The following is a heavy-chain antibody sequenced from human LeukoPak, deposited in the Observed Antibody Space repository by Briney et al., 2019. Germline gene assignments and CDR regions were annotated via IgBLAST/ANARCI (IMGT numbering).Heavy chain of an antibody. J-gene: IGHJ4*02. CDR2: INHSGST. D-gene: IGHD3-22*01. CDR3: AREGWGYYDSSGYYCFDY. V-gene: IGHV4-34*01. CDR1: GGSFSGYY. Sequence: PSXTLSLTCAVYGGSFSGYYWSWLRQPPGKGLEWIGEINHSGSTNYNPSLKSRVTISVDTSKNQFSLKLSSVTAADTAVYYCAREGWGYYDSSGYYCFDYWGQGTLVTVSS.